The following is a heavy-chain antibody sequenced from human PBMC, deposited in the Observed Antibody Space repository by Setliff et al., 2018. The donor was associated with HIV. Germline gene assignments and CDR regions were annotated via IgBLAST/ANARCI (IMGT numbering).Heavy chain of an antibody. CDR3: ARGALGGYFDY. CDR2: VSGYNGNA. V-gene: IGHV1-18*01. J-gene: IGHJ4*02. Sequence: ASVKVSCKASGYNFNSYGLNRVRQAPGHGLEWMGRVSGYNGNANYAQKFQGRVTMTIDTSTTTAYMELRSLSSDDTAVYYCARGALGGYFDYWGPGTLVTVS. D-gene: IGHD3-16*01. CDR1: GYNFNSYG.